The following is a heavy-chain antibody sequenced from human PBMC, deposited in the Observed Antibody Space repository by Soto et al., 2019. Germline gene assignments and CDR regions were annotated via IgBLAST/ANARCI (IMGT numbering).Heavy chain of an antibody. CDR3: PRSTLWFGGGPDY. CDR2: VYYTGST. CDR1: GDSINNYY. V-gene: IGHV4-59*01. Sequence: PSETLSLTCTVSGDSINNYYWSWIRQPPGKGLEWIGYVYYTGSTNYNPSLKSRLTMSVDTSKNQVSLKLSSVTASDSAMCYSPRSTLWFGGGPDYWGQGTLVTVSS. J-gene: IGHJ4*02. D-gene: IGHD3-10*01.